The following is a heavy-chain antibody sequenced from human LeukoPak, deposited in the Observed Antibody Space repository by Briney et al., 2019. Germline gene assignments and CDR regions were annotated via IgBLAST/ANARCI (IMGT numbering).Heavy chain of an antibody. CDR2: ISSSSSYI. CDR1: GFTFSSYS. J-gene: IGHJ6*04. V-gene: IGHV3-21*01. Sequence: PGGSLRLSCAASGFTFSSYSMNWVRQAPGKGLEWVSSISSSSSYIYYADSVKGRFTISRDNAKNSLYLQMNSLRAEDTAVYYCARVGGVVVAATRYYYYGMDVWGKGTTVTVSS. CDR3: ARVGGVVVAATRYYYYGMDV. D-gene: IGHD2-15*01.